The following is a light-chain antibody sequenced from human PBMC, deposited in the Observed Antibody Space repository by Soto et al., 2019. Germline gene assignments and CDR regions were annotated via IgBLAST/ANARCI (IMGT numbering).Light chain of an antibody. CDR3: QQSYSTVFPIT. V-gene: IGKV1-39*01. CDR1: HSISSY. J-gene: IGKJ4*01. CDR2: AAS. Sequence: DIQMTQSPSSLSASVGDRVTITWRASHSISSYLNWYEQKPGKARKLLIYAASSLQSGVPSRISGSGSGTDFTLTISSLQPEDFATYYCQQSYSTVFPITFGGGTKVDIK.